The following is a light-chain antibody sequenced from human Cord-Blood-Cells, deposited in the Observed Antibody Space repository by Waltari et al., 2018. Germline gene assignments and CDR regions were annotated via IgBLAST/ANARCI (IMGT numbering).Light chain of an antibody. CDR1: QGISKS. CDR2: AAS. Sequence: DIQMTQSPSSLSASVGDRVTITCRASQGISKSLAWYQQKPGKAPKLLLYAASRLESGVPSRFSGSGSGTDYTLTISSLQPEDFATYYCQQYYSTPPWTFGQGTKVEIK. CDR3: QQYYSTPPWT. V-gene: IGKV1-NL1*01. J-gene: IGKJ1*01.